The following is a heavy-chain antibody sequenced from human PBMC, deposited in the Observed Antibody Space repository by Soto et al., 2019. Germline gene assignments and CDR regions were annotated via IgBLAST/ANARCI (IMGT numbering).Heavy chain of an antibody. D-gene: IGHD2-2*01. V-gene: IGHV3-7*01. Sequence: GRSLRISCAASGFTFSRYWMSWVLQAPGKGLEWVANIKQDGSEKYYVDSVKGRFTISRDNAKNSLYLQMNSLRAEDTAVYYCARAPMARYFSKRNGDDGDLYDLCGRG. J-gene: IGHJ2*01. CDR3: ARAPMARYFSKRNGDDGDLYDL. CDR1: GFTFSRYW. CDR2: IKQDGSEK.